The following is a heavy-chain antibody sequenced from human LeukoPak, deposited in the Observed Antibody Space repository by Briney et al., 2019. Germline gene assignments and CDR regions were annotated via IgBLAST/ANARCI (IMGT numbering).Heavy chain of an antibody. V-gene: IGHV4-34*01. Sequence: NPSETLSLTCAVYGGSFSGYYWSWIRQSPGKGLEWIGEINHRGSTNYNPSLKRRVTISLDTSKNQFSLKLSSVTAADTAVYYCAKSLYGSGSYYNWFDPWGQGTLVTVSS. CDR3: AKSLYGSGSYYNWFDP. D-gene: IGHD3-10*01. CDR1: GGSFSGYY. J-gene: IGHJ5*02. CDR2: INHRGST.